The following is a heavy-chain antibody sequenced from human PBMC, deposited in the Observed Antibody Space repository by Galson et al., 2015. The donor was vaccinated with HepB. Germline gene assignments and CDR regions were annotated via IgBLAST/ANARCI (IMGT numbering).Heavy chain of an antibody. V-gene: IGHV3-30*18. D-gene: IGHD6-6*01. CDR1: GFTFSSYG. J-gene: IGHJ6*02. CDR2: ISYDGSNK. CDR3: AKDPNSSSGYGMDV. Sequence: SLRLSCAASGFTFSSYGMHWVRQAPGKGLEWVAVISYDGSNKYYADSVKGRFTISRDNSKNTLYLQMNSLRAEDTAVYYCAKDPNSSSGYGMDVWGQGTTVTVSS.